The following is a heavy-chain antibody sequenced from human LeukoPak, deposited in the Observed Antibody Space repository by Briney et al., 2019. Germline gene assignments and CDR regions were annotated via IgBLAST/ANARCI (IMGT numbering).Heavy chain of an antibody. V-gene: IGHV4-59*12. J-gene: IGHJ5*02. D-gene: IGHD3-9*01. Sequence: SETLSLTCAVSGGSISSYYWSWIRQPPGKGLEWIGYIYYSGSTNYNPSLKSRVTISVDTSKNQFSLKLSSVTAADTAVYYCARRLRYFDWFEKRGDNWFDPWGQGTLVTVSS. CDR2: IYYSGST. CDR3: ARRLRYFDWFEKRGDNWFDP. CDR1: GGSISSYY.